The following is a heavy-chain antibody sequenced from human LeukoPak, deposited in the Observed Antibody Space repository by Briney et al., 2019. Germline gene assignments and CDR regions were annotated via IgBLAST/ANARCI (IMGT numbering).Heavy chain of an antibody. V-gene: IGHV4-34*01. CDR2: INHSGST. CDR3: VTSTAYLQLGFDP. CDR1: GGSFSGYY. J-gene: IGHJ5*02. D-gene: IGHD4-11*01. Sequence: SETLSLTCAVYGGSFSGYYWSWIRQPPGKGLEWIGEINHSGSTNYNPSLKSRVTISVDTSKNQFSLKLSSVTAADAAVYYCVTSTAYLQLGFDPWGQGTLVTVSS.